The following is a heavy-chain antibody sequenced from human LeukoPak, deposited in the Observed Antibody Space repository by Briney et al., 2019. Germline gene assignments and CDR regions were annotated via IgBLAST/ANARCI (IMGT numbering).Heavy chain of an antibody. D-gene: IGHD4-17*01. CDR2: IYSGGST. J-gene: IGHJ4*02. CDR3: ARGRDYGDYDGDFDY. Sequence: PGGSLRLSCAASGFTVSSNYMSWVRQAPGKGLEWVSVIYSGGSTYYADSVKGRFTISRDNSKNTLYLQMNSLRAEDTAVYYCARGRDYGDYDGDFDYWGQGTLVTVSS. CDR1: GFTVSSNY. V-gene: IGHV3-66*02.